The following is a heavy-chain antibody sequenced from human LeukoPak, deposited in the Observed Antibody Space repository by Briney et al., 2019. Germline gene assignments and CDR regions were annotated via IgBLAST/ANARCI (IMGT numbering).Heavy chain of an antibody. Sequence: ASVKLSCKASGYTIINYGVNWVRQAPGQGLEWMGWISAYNGNTNYAQKFQRRVTMTTDTSLSTAYMDLRSLNWDDTAVYYCARGVGATSWYLDYWGQGTLVSVSP. V-gene: IGHV1-18*01. CDR3: ARGVGATSWYLDY. D-gene: IGHD2-21*02. J-gene: IGHJ4*02. CDR1: GYTIINYG. CDR2: ISAYNGNT.